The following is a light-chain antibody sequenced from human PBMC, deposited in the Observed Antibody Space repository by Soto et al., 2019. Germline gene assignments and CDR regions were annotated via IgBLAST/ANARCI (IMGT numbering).Light chain of an antibody. V-gene: IGKV1-5*01. J-gene: IGKJ4*01. CDR1: QSISSW. Sequence: DIQMTQSPSTLSASVGDRVTITCRASQSISSWSAWYQQKPGKAPKLLIYDASSLESGVPSRFSGSGSGTYFTLTISSLQPEDFATYYCQQYYSYPLTFGGGTKVDNK. CDR2: DAS. CDR3: QQYYSYPLT.